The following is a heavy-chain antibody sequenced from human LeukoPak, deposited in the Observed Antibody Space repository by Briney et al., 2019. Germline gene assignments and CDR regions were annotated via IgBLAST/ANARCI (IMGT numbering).Heavy chain of an antibody. CDR2: TSSDGSNE. CDR3: ARGFMASAYSSGDY. V-gene: IGHV3-30-3*01. D-gene: IGHD6-19*01. Sequence: GGSLRLSCAASGFTFSSYSLHWVRQAPGRGQEWVAVTSSDGSNEKYADSVKGRFTISRDNSENTLYLQMNSLRAEDTAVYYCARGFMASAYSSGDYWGQGTLVTVSS. J-gene: IGHJ4*02. CDR1: GFTFSSYS.